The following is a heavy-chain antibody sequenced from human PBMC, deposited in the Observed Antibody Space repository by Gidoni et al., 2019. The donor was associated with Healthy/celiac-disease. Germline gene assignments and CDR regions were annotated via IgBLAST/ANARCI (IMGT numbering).Heavy chain of an antibody. Sequence: QVQLVESGGGVVQPGRSLRLSCAASGFTFSSYGMHWVRQAPGKGLEWVAVIWYDGSNKYYADSVKGRFTISRDNSKNTLYLQMNSLRAEDTAEYYCARELGGGYYFDYWGQGTLVTVSS. V-gene: IGHV3-33*01. CDR1: GFTFSSYG. CDR3: ARELGGGYYFDY. CDR2: IWYDGSNK. D-gene: IGHD1-26*01. J-gene: IGHJ4*02.